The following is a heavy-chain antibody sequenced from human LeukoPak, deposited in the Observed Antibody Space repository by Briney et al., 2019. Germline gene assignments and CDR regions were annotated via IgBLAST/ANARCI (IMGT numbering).Heavy chain of an antibody. CDR3: ARELRTSSVVYFDY. V-gene: IGHV1-2*02. J-gene: IGHJ4*02. CDR2: INPNSGGT. CDR1: GYTFTGYY. D-gene: IGHD6-6*01. Sequence: ASVKVSCKASGYTFTGYYMHWVRQAPGQGFEWMGWINPNSGGTNYAQKFQGRVTMTRDTSISTAYMELSRLRSDDTAVYYCARELRTSSVVYFDYWGQGTLVTVSS.